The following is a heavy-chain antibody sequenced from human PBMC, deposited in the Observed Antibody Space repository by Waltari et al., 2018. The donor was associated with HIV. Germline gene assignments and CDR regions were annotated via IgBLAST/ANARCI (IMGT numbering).Heavy chain of an antibody. D-gene: IGHD3-22*01. CDR3: ARKGHDYDTSGYYPFGY. V-gene: IGHV1-8*01. J-gene: IGHJ4*02. Sequence: QVQLVQSGAEVKKPGASVKVSCKASGYTFTYYDINWVRQATGQGLEWMGWKNPHSGNTDYAQKFQGRITMTRDTSLSTAYLELDSLTSEDTAVYYCARKGHDYDTSGYYPFGYWGQGTLVTVSS. CDR1: GYTFTYYD. CDR2: KNPHSGNT.